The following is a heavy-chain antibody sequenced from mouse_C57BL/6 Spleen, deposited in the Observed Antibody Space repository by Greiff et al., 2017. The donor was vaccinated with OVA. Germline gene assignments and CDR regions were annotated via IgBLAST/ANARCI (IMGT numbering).Heavy chain of an antibody. Sequence: VQLQQSGPGLVQPSQSLSITCTASGFTFTSYGVHWVRQSPGKGLEWLGVIWSGGSTDYNAAIVSRLSITKDNAKSQVFFKMNSLQADDTAIYYCGGFAYWGQGTLVTVSA. CDR3: GGFAY. V-gene: IGHV2-5*01. CDR2: IWSGGST. CDR1: GFTFTSYG. J-gene: IGHJ3*01.